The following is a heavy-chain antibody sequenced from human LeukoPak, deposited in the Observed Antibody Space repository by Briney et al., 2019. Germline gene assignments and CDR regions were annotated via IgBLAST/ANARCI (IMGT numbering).Heavy chain of an antibody. CDR3: ARGTDSSGDYYYMDV. CDR2: INPNSGGT. CDR1: GYTFTGYY. V-gene: IGHV1-2*02. Sequence: ASVKVSCKAPGYTFTGYYMHWVRQAPGQGLEWMGWINPNSGGTNYAQKFQGRVTMTRDTSISTAYMELSRLRSDDTAVYYCARGTDSSGDYYYMDVWGKGTTVTVSS. D-gene: IGHD3-22*01. J-gene: IGHJ6*03.